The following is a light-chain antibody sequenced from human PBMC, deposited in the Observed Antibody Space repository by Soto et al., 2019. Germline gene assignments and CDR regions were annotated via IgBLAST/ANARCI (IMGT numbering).Light chain of an antibody. CDR1: QGISSY. Sequence: IQVTQSPSSLSASTGDRVTITCRASQGISSYLAWYQQKPGKAPKLLIYAASTLQSGVPSRFSGSGSGTDFALTIDGLQPDDFATYYCQQTYSTPRLTFGGGTKVDIK. CDR3: QQTYSTPRLT. J-gene: IGKJ4*01. V-gene: IGKV1-8*01. CDR2: AAS.